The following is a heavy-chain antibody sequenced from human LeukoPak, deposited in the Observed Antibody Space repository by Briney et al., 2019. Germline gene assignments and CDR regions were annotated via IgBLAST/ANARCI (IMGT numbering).Heavy chain of an antibody. J-gene: IGHJ4*02. CDR3: ARRNTDDASIDF. V-gene: IGHV4-59*08. CDR1: GGSIIGNW. CDR2: VFYSGSN. D-gene: IGHD4-17*01. Sequence: SETLSLTCSVSGGSIIGNWWSWIRQPPGKGLEWIGDVFYSGSNNYNPSLKSRLTISLDTSKNQFSLNLSSVTATGTAMYYCARRNTDDASIDFWGQGTLVTASS.